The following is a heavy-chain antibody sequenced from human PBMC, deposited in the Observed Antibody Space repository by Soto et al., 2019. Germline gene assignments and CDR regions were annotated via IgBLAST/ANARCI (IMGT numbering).Heavy chain of an antibody. Sequence: QVQLQESGPGLVKPSETLSLTCTVSGGSISSYYWSWIRQPAGKGLEWIGRIYTSGSTNYNPSLKSRVTMSVDTSKNQFSLKLSSVTAADTAVYYCAREDCRSTSCSYSTGSYYFDYWGQGTLVTLSS. V-gene: IGHV4-4*07. CDR1: GGSISSYY. J-gene: IGHJ4*02. CDR3: AREDCRSTSCSYSTGSYYFDY. D-gene: IGHD2-2*01. CDR2: IYTSGST.